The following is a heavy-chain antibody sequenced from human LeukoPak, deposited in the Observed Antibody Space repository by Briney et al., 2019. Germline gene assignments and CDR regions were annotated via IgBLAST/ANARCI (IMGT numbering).Heavy chain of an antibody. CDR2: IYPGDSDT. CDR3: TRSPDIDILTGYSRYYFDY. Sequence: GESLQISCKGSGYSFTSYWIGWGRQLPGKGLEGMGIIYPGDSDTRYSPSFQGQGTISADKSISTAYLQWSSLKASDTAIYYCTRSPDIDILTGYSRYYFDYWGQGTLVTVSS. V-gene: IGHV5-51*01. D-gene: IGHD3-9*01. CDR1: GYSFTSYW. J-gene: IGHJ4*02.